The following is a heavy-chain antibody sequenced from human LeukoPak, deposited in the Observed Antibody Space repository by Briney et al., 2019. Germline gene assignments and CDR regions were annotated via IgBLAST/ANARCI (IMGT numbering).Heavy chain of an antibody. CDR1: GFTLSSYA. CDR3: APLAATTDY. CDR2: ISASGGGT. J-gene: IGHJ4*02. D-gene: IGHD5-12*01. Sequence: GGSLRVSCAASGFTLSSYAMSWVRQAPGKGLEWVSSISASGGGTYYADSVKGRFTISRDTSKNTLYLQMNSLRAEDTAVYYCAPLAATTDYWGQGTLVTVSS. V-gene: IGHV3-23*01.